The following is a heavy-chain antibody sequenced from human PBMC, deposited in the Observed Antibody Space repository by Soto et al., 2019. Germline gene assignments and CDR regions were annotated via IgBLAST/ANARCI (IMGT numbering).Heavy chain of an antibody. J-gene: IGHJ5*02. CDR1: GGYISSYY. D-gene: IGHD3-10*01. CDR2: IYYSGST. CDR3: ARLLYGSGSWFDP. V-gene: IGHV4-59*08. Sequence: PSETMSLTCTVSGGYISSYYLNWIRKPPGKGLEWIGYIYYSGSTNYNPSLKSRVTIPVDTSKNQFSLKLSSVTAADTAVYYCARLLYGSGSWFDPWGQGTLVTVSS.